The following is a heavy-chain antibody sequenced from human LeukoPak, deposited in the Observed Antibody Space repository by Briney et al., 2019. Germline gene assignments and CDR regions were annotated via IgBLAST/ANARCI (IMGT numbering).Heavy chain of an antibody. CDR2: INHSGST. J-gene: IGHJ4*02. V-gene: IGHV4-34*01. CDR1: GGSFSGYY. Sequence: PSETLSLTCAVYGGSFSGYYWSWIRQPPGKGLEWIGEINHSGSTNYNPSLKSRVTISVDTSKNQFSLKLSSVTAADTAVYYCAREGYDFWSGYPSFSDYWGQGTLVTVSS. CDR3: AREGYDFWSGYPSFSDY. D-gene: IGHD3-3*01.